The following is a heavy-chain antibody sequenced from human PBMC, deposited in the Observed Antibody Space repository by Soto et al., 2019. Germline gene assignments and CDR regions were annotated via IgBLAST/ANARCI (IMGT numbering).Heavy chain of an antibody. J-gene: IGHJ6*02. CDR2: VHLSWGC. V-gene: IGHV4-59*08. CDR1: GGSISSYY. D-gene: IGHD3-10*01. Sequence: QVQLQESGPGLVKPSETMSLSCTVSGGSISSYYWSWFRQSPGKRMEWIGYVHLSWGCSYNPSLQSRVAESLDTSKSQCSLKVPSVTATDTAVYYCARQGFGPLHGLVDVWGQGTTVTVSS. CDR3: ARQGFGPLHGLVDV.